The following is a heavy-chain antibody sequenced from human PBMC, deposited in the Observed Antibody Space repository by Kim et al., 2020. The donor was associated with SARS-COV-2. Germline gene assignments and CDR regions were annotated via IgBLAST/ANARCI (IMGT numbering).Heavy chain of an antibody. D-gene: IGHD1-26*01. V-gene: IGHV5-10-1*01. CDR2: SYT. Sequence: SYTNYSPSFQGHVTISADKSISTAYLQWSSLKASDTAMYYCARGQWEPATWGQGTLVTVSS. J-gene: IGHJ4*02. CDR3: ARGQWEPAT.